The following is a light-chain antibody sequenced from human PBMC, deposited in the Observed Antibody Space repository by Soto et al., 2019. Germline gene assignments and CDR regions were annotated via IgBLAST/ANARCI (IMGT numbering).Light chain of an antibody. Sequence: DIPMTQSPSTLSASIGDRVTITCRDSQSISSWLAWYQQKPGKAPKLLIYKASSLESGVPSRFSGSGSGTEFTLTISSLQRDDFATYSCQQYSTYPWTFGQGTKLEIK. CDR2: KAS. CDR1: QSISSW. CDR3: QQYSTYPWT. J-gene: IGKJ2*02. V-gene: IGKV1-5*03.